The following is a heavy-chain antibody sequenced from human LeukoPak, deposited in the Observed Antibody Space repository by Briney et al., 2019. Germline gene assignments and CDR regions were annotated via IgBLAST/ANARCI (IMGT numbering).Heavy chain of an antibody. J-gene: IGHJ4*02. CDR1: GYTFTGYY. CDR2: INPNSGDT. CDR3: ARGGKSELGTCDH. D-gene: IGHD7-27*01. Sequence: ASVKVSCKTSGYTFTGYYMQWVRQAPGQGLEWMGWINPNSGDTNYAQKFQGRVTMTRDTSISSVYLELSSLRLDDTAVYYCARGGKSELGTCDHWGQGTLVTVSS. V-gene: IGHV1-2*02.